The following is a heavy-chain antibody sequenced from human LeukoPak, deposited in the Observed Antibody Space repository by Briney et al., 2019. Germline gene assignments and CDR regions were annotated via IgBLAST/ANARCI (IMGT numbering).Heavy chain of an antibody. CDR1: GFTFSGYG. V-gene: IGHV3-33*01. Sequence: GGSLRLSCAASGFTFSGYGMHWVRRAPGKGLEWVAVIWYDGSNKYYADSVKGRFTISRDNSKNTLYLQMNSLRAEDTAVYYCARDSLDSSGWYYFDYWGQGTLVTVSS. CDR3: ARDSLDSSGWYYFDY. D-gene: IGHD6-19*01. J-gene: IGHJ4*02. CDR2: IWYDGSNK.